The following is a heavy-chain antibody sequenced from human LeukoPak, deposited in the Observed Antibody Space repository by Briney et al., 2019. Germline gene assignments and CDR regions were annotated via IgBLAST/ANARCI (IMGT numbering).Heavy chain of an antibody. CDR3: ARLTYTPSGFDP. Sequence: GESLKIYCRGSGYSFTSYWIGWVRQMPGKGLEWMGIIYPSDSDTRCSPSFEGQVTMSADKSISTAYLQWSSLEASDTAMYYCARLTYTPSGFDPCGPGSLVTVSS. D-gene: IGHD5-18*01. CDR1: GYSFTSYW. V-gene: IGHV5-51*01. J-gene: IGHJ5*02. CDR2: IYPSDSDT.